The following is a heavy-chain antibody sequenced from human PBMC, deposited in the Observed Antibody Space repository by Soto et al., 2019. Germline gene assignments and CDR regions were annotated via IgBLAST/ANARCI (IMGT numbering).Heavy chain of an antibody. CDR2: IFANGHT. CDR3: VASLAASGLNWLDP. CDR1: GGSISEKY. Sequence: QLQLQESGPGLVKASETLSLTCIVSGGSISEKYWNWVRQPPGKGLEWIGLIFANGHTDYNPSLKSRVTMSVDAYKSRFSLRLTSMTAADTAVYYCVASLAASGLNWLDPWGRGTLVTVSS. V-gene: IGHV4-4*07. J-gene: IGHJ5*02. D-gene: IGHD6-13*01.